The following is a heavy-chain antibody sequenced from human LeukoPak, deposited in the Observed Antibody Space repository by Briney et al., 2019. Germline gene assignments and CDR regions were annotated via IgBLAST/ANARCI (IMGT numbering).Heavy chain of an antibody. J-gene: IGHJ4*02. CDR2: ISYDGSNK. CDR1: GFTFSTYG. V-gene: IGHV3-30*03. CDR3: ARDHGWLQSAGLVY. D-gene: IGHD5-24*01. Sequence: PGGSLRLSCAASGFTFSTYGLHWVRQAPGKGLEWVAFISYDGSNKYYADSVKGRFTISRDNSKNTLYLQMNSLRAEDTAVYYCARDHGWLQSAGLVYWGQGTLVTVSS.